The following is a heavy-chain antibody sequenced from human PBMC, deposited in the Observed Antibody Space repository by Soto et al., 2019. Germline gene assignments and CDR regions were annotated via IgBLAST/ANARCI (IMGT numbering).Heavy chain of an antibody. Sequence: QVQLVESGGGVVQPGRSLRLSCAASRFTFCSYGMHWVRQAPGKGLEWVAVISYDGSNKYYADSVKGRFTISRDNSKNTLYLQMNSLRAEDTAVYYCAILIAVGINYWGQGTLVPVSS. CDR1: RFTFCSYG. CDR3: AILIAVGINY. CDR2: ISYDGSNK. D-gene: IGHD6-19*01. J-gene: IGHJ4*02. V-gene: IGHV3-30*03.